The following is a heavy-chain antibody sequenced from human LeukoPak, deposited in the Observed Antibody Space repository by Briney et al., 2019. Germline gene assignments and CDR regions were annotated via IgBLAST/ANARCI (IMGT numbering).Heavy chain of an antibody. Sequence: GGSLRLSCAASGFSFNSDWMDWVRQAPGKGLEWVANIKQDGSEKYYVDSVKGRFTISRDNAKNSLYLQMNSLRAEDTAVYYCARARITIFGVVIRPFDYWGQGTLVTVSS. V-gene: IGHV3-7*03. CDR3: ARARITIFGVVIRPFDY. D-gene: IGHD3-3*01. CDR1: GFSFNSDW. CDR2: IKQDGSEK. J-gene: IGHJ4*02.